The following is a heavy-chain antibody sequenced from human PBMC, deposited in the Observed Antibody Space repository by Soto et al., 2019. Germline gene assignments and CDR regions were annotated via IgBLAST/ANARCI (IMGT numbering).Heavy chain of an antibody. V-gene: IGHV4-39*01. CDR1: GGSISSSSYY. D-gene: IGHD5-18*01. CDR2: IYYSGST. J-gene: IGHJ4*02. CDR3: ARAGDTAMVLTLSVLDY. Sequence: PSETLSLTCTVSGGSISSSSYYWGWIRQPPGKGLEWIGSIYYSGSTYYNPSLKSRVTISVDTSKNQFSLKLSSVTAADTAVYYCARAGDTAMVLTLSVLDYWGQGTLVTVSS.